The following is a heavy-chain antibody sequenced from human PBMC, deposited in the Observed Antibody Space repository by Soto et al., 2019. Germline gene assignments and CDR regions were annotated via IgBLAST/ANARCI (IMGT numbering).Heavy chain of an antibody. CDR3: ARAGNGDYRPSYWYFDL. CDR2: IIPIFGTT. J-gene: IGHJ2*01. Sequence: QVQLVQSGAEVKKPGSSVKVSCKASGGTFSSYAISWVRQAPGQGLEWMGGIIPIFGTTIYAQKFQGRVTITADKSTSTASMELSSLRSEDTAVYYCARAGNGDYRPSYWYFDLWGRGTLVTVSS. D-gene: IGHD4-17*01. CDR1: GGTFSSYA. V-gene: IGHV1-69*14.